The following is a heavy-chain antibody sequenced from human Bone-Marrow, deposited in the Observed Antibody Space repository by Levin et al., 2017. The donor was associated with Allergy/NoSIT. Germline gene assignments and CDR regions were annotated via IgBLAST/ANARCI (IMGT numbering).Heavy chain of an antibody. CDR1: GFTFRSYA. J-gene: IGHJ5*02. Sequence: LSLTCAASGFTFRSYAMHWVRQAPGKGLEWVAFISYDGSNIHYGDSVKGRFTISRDNSNNTLYLQMNSLRAEDTAVYYCARDRSGSYYGGWLDPWGQGSLVTVSS. CDR2: ISYDGSNI. D-gene: IGHD1-26*01. V-gene: IGHV3-30*04. CDR3: ARDRSGSYYGGWLDP.